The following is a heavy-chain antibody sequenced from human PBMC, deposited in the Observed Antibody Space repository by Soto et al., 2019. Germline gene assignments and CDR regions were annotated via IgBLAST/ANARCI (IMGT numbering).Heavy chain of an antibody. Sequence: LGESLKIFSKGSGYSFTNYWIGWVRQMTGKGLEWMGIIYPGDSDTRYNPSFQGQVTISADKSINTAYLQWTSLKASDTAMYYCARLGSSNYAWFDPCGRGTLVTVSS. J-gene: IGHJ5*02. V-gene: IGHV5-51*01. CDR1: GYSFTNYW. D-gene: IGHD4-4*01. CDR3: ARLGSSNYAWFDP. CDR2: IYPGDSDT.